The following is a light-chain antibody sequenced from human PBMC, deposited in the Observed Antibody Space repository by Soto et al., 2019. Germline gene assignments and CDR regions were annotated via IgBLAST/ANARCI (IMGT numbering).Light chain of an antibody. CDR3: QKLNSYSIT. V-gene: IGKV1-39*01. J-gene: IGKJ5*01. CDR1: QSISSY. CDR2: AAS. Sequence: DIQMTQSPSSLSASVGYRFTITGRASQSISSYLNWYQQKPGKAPKLLIYAASSLQSGVTSRFSGSGSGTDFTLTIRSMQPEDFATYYCQKLNSYSITGGQG.